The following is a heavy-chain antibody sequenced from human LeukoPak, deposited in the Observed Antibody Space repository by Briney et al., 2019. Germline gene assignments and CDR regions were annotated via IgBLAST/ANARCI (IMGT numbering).Heavy chain of an antibody. V-gene: IGHV1-2*02. CDR2: INPNSGGT. CDR1: GYTFTGYY. Sequence: GASVKVSCKASGYTFTGYYMHWVRQAPGQGLERMGWINPNSGGTNYAQKFQGRVTMTRDTSISTAYMELSRLRSDDTAVYYCARGQYYDFWSGYYIDYWGQGTLVTVSS. J-gene: IGHJ4*02. CDR3: ARGQYYDFWSGYYIDY. D-gene: IGHD3-3*01.